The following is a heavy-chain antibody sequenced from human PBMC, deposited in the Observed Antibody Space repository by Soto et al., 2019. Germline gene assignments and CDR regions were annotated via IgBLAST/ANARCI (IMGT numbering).Heavy chain of an antibody. CDR3: ARGTYYDSSGYYHTFDY. CDR1: GYTFTSYG. CDR2: ISAYNGNT. Sequence: QVQLVQSGAEVKKPGASVKVSCKASGYTFTSYGISWVRQAPGQGLEWMGWISAYNGNTNYAQKLQGRVTMTTDTSTSTAYMELRSLRSDDTAVYFCARGTYYDSSGYYHTFDYWGQGTLVTVSS. J-gene: IGHJ4*02. V-gene: IGHV1-18*01. D-gene: IGHD3-22*01.